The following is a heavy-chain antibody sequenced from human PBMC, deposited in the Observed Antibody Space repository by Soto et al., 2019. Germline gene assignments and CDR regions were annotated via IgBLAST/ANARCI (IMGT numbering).Heavy chain of an antibody. CDR2: IYYSGST. Sequence: SETLSLTCTVSGGSISSYYWSWIRQPPGKGLEWIGYIYYSGSTNYNPSLKSRVTISLDTSKNQFSLKLSSVTAADTAIYYCARQRCGGGRCYDAFDIWGQGTMVTVSS. D-gene: IGHD2-15*01. CDR3: ARQRCGGGRCYDAFDI. J-gene: IGHJ3*02. CDR1: GGSISSYY. V-gene: IGHV4-59*01.